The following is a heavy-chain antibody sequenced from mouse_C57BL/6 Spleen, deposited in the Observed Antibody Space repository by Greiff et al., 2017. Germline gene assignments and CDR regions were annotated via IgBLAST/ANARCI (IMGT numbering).Heavy chain of an antibody. J-gene: IGHJ1*03. D-gene: IGHD1-1*01. CDR3: AREVYDGRSGYFDV. Sequence: EVQLQQSGPELVKPGASVKMSCKASGYTFTDYNMHWVKQSHGKSLEWIGYINPTNGGTSYNQKFKGKATLTVNKSSSTAYMELRSLTSEDSAVDDCAREVYDGRSGYFDVWGTGTTVTVSS. CDR2: INPTNGGT. CDR1: GYTFTDYN. V-gene: IGHV1-22*01.